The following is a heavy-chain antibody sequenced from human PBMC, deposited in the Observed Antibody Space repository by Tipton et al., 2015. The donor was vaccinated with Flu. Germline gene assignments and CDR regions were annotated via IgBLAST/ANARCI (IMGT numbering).Heavy chain of an antibody. Sequence: TLSLTCTVSGGSISSGGYYWSWIRQHPGKGLEWIGYIYYSGSTYYNPSLKSRVTISVDTSKNQFSLKLSSVTAADTAVYYCARGWKENDRDDYWGQGTLVTVSS. D-gene: IGHD3-22*01. CDR3: ARGWKENDRDDY. CDR1: GGSISSGGYY. J-gene: IGHJ4*02. V-gene: IGHV4-31*03. CDR2: IYYSGST.